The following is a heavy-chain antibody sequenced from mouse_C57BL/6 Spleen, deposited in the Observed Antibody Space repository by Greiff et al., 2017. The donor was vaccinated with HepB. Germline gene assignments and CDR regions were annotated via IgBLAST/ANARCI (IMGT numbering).Heavy chain of an antibody. V-gene: IGHV3-6*01. D-gene: IGHD2-2*01. J-gene: IGHJ4*01. CDR3: ARGGYDRDYYAMDY. CDR2: ISYDGSN. CDR1: GYSITSGYY. Sequence: EVKLMESGPGLVKPSQSLSLTCSVTGYSITSGYYWNWIRQFPGNKLEWMGYISYDGSNNYNPSLKNRISITRDTSKNQFFLKLNSVTTEDTATYYCARGGYDRDYYAMDYWGQGTSVTVSS.